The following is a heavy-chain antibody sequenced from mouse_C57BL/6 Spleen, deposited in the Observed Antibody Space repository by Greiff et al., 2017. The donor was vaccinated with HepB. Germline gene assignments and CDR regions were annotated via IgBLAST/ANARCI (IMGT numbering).Heavy chain of an antibody. CDR2: IDPETGGT. Sequence: VQLQQSGAELVRPGASVTLSCKASGYTFTDYEMHWVKQTPVHGLEWIGAIDPETGGTAYNQKFKGKAILTADKSSSTAYMEIRSLTSEDSAVYYCTISGLITTETGYFAVWGTGTTVTFSS. D-gene: IGHD1-1*01. V-gene: IGHV1-15*01. J-gene: IGHJ1*03. CDR3: TISGLITTETGYFAV. CDR1: GYTFTDYE.